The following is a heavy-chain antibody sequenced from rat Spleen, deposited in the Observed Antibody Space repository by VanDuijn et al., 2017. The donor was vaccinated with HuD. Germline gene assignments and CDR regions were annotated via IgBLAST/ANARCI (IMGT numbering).Heavy chain of an antibody. J-gene: IGHJ1*01. CDR3: ARHAIYYSGPTDWYFDF. CDR1: GFTFSDYY. CDR2: ISYDGSST. D-gene: IGHD1-1*01. V-gene: IGHV5-29*01. Sequence: EVQLVESDGGLVQPGRSLKLSCAASGFTFSDYYMAWVRQAPTKGLEWVATISYDGSSTYYRDSVKGRFTISRDNAKSTLYLQMDSLRSEDTATYYCARHAIYYSGPTDWYFDFWGPGTMVTVSS.